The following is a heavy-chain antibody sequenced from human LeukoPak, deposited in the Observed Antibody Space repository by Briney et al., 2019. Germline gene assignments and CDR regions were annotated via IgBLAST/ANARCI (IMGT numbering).Heavy chain of an antibody. J-gene: IGHJ4*02. V-gene: IGHV3-23*01. Sequence: GWSLRLSCAASGFTFSSYAMSWVRQAPGKGLEWVSAISGSGGSTYYADSVKGRFTISRDNSKNTLYLQMNSLRAEDTAVYYCAKSQKYYYDSSGLDYWGQGTLVTVSS. CDR1: GFTFSSYA. D-gene: IGHD3-22*01. CDR3: AKSQKYYYDSSGLDY. CDR2: ISGSGGST.